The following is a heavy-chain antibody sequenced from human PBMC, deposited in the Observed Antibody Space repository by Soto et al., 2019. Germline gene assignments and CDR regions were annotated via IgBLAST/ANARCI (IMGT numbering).Heavy chain of an antibody. V-gene: IGHV1-69*13. J-gene: IGHJ6*02. CDR3: ARGFDLYHSYYGMDV. CDR1: GGTFSSYA. Sequence: SVKVSCKASGGTFSSYAISWVRQAPGQGLEWMGGIIPIFGTANYAQKFQGRVTITADESTSTTYMELSSLRSEDTAVYYCARGFDLYHSYYGMDVWGQGTTVTVSS. D-gene: IGHD3-9*01. CDR2: IIPIFGTA.